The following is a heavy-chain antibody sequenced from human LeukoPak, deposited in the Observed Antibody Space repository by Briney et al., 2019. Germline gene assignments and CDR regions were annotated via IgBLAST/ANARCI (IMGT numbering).Heavy chain of an antibody. V-gene: IGHV1-18*01. Sequence: ASVKVSCKASGYTFTSYGISWVRQAPGQGLEWMGWISAYNGNTNYAQKLQGRVTMTTDTSTSTAYMELRSLRSDDTAVYYCARDESGTLFGVVPFDYWGQGTLVTVSS. J-gene: IGHJ4*02. CDR2: ISAYNGNT. CDR3: ARDESGTLFGVVPFDY. CDR1: GYTFTSYG. D-gene: IGHD3-3*01.